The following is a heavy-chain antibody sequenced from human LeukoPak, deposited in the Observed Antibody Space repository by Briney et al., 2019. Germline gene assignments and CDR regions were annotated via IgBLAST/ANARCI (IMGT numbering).Heavy chain of an antibody. V-gene: IGHV3-23*01. CDR3: AKVARRYYDSSYHFDY. Sequence: GGSLRLSCAASGFTFSSYAMSWVRQAPGKGLEWVSAISGSGGSTYYADSVKGRFTISRDNSKNTLYLQMNSLRAEDTAVYYCAKVARRYYDSSYHFDYWGQGTLVTVSS. J-gene: IGHJ4*02. CDR1: GFTFSSYA. D-gene: IGHD3-22*01. CDR2: ISGSGGST.